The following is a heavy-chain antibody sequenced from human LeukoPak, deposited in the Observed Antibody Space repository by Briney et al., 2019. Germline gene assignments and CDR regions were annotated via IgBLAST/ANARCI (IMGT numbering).Heavy chain of an antibody. CDR2: INPNSGGT. D-gene: IGHD6-6*01. Sequence: ASVKVSCKASGYTFTGYYMHWVRQAPGQGLEWMGRINPNSGGTNYAQKFQGRVTMTRDTSISTAYMELSRLRSDDTAVYYCARVYRLHSSSSMGYWGQGTLVTLSS. CDR1: GYTFTGYY. J-gene: IGHJ4*02. V-gene: IGHV1-2*06. CDR3: ARVYRLHSSSSMGY.